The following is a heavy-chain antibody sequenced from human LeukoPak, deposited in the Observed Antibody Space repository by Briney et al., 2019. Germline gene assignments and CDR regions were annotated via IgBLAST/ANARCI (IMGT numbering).Heavy chain of an antibody. J-gene: IGHJ3*02. CDR2: IYHSGST. V-gene: IGHV4-30-2*01. Sequence: SETLSLTCTVSGGSISSGGYSWSWIRQPPGKGLEWIGYIYHSGSTYYNPSLKSRVTISVDRSKNQFSLKLSSVTAADTAVYYCARVSGSGSYFLDAFDIWGQGTMVTVSS. CDR3: ARVSGSGSYFLDAFDI. D-gene: IGHD3-10*01. CDR1: GGSISSGGYS.